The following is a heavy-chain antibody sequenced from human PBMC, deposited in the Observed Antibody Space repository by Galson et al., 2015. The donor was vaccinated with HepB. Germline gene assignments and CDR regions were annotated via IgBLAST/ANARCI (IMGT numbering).Heavy chain of an antibody. J-gene: IGHJ4*02. V-gene: IGHV1-3*01. Sequence: SVKVSCKASGYTFTSYAMHWVRQAPGQRLEWMGWINAGDGNTKYSQKFQGRVTITRDTSASTAYMELSSLRSEDTAVYYCARDQSQWLRRALDYWGQGTLVTVSS. CDR2: INAGDGNT. D-gene: IGHD6-19*01. CDR3: ARDQSQWLRRALDY. CDR1: GYTFTSYA.